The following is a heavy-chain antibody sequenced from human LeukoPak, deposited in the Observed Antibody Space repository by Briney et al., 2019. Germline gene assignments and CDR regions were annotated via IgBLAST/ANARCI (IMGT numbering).Heavy chain of an antibody. D-gene: IGHD6-13*01. Sequence: PSETLSLTCTVSGGSISRSSYYWGWIRQPPGKGLEWIGSIYYSGSTYYNPSLKSRVTISVDTSKNQFSLKLSSVTAADTAVYYCARRIEQQLVPINWFDPWGQGTLVTVSS. V-gene: IGHV4-39*01. J-gene: IGHJ5*02. CDR1: GGSISRSSYY. CDR3: ARRIEQQLVPINWFDP. CDR2: IYYSGST.